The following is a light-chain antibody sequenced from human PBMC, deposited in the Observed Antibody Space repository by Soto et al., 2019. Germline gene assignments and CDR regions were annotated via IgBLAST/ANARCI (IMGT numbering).Light chain of an antibody. J-gene: IGKJ5*01. V-gene: IGKV1-5*03. CDR3: QQYNSYSIT. CDR2: KAS. CDR1: QSITSS. Sequence: DIQMTQSPSTLSASVGDRVTITCRASQSITSSLAWYQQKPGRAPNLLIYKASSLESGVPSRFSGSGSGTEFTLPISSLQPDDFATYYCQQYNSYSITFGQGTRLEIK.